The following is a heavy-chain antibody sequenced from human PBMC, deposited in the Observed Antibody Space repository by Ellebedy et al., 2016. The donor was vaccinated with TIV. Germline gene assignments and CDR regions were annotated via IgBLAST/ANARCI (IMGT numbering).Heavy chain of an antibody. Sequence: ASVKVSCKASGFTFTSFGISWVRQAPGQGLEWMGWISVYNGNTNDAQNLQGRVSMTTDTSTRTAYMGLRSLRSDETAVYYGARVGWGYSGGEDNWGQGTLVTVSS. J-gene: IGHJ4*02. CDR3: ARVGWGYSGGEDN. CDR2: ISVYNGNT. CDR1: GFTFTSFG. V-gene: IGHV1-18*04. D-gene: IGHD5-12*01.